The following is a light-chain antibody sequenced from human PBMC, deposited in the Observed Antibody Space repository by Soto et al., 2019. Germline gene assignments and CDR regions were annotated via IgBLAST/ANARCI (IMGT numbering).Light chain of an antibody. J-gene: IGKJ2*01. CDR3: QQSYRTPRT. Sequence: DIQMTQSPSSLSASVGDRVTITCRASQRISSYLNWYQQKPGKAPKLLIYDASSLQSGVPTRFSGSGAGTDFTLTISSLQPEDFATYYCQQSYRTPRTFGQGTQLQIK. CDR2: DAS. CDR1: QRISSY. V-gene: IGKV1-39*01.